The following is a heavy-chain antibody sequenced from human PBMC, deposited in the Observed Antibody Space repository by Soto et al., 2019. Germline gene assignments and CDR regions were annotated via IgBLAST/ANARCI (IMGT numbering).Heavy chain of an antibody. Sequence: ASVKVSCKASGYTFTSYNMHWVRQAPGQGLEWMGWINTGNDNTKYSQKFHGRVTFSRDTSASTVYMDLSSLRADDTAVYYCARTNYTPSLKSRVTISVDTSKNQLSLKLGSVTAADTAVYYCARARGRDREAYDFWSGYYPNWFDPWGEGTLVTVRS. CDR2: INTGNDNT. D-gene: IGHD3-10*01. J-gene: IGHJ5*02. CDR3: ARTNYTPSLKSRVTISVDTSKNQLSLKLGSVTAADTAVYYCARARGRDREAYDFWSGYYPNWFDP. V-gene: IGHV1-3*04. CDR1: GYTFTSYN.